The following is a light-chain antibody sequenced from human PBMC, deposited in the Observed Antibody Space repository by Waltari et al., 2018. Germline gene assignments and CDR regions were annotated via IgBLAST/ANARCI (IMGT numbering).Light chain of an antibody. CDR3: QQYDNFFT. CDR1: QDISNY. Sequence: DIQMTPSPSSLSASVGDRVTITCQASQDISNYLNWYQQKPGKAPKLLIYDASNLETGVPSRFSGSGSGTDFTFTISSLQPEDIATYYCQQYDNFFTFGPGTKVDIK. J-gene: IGKJ3*01. V-gene: IGKV1-33*01. CDR2: DAS.